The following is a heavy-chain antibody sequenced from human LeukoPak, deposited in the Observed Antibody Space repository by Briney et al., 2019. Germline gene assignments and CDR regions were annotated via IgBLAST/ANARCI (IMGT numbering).Heavy chain of an antibody. Sequence: GGSLRLSCAASGFTVSSNYMSWVRQAPGKGMEWVSVIYSGGSTYYADSVKGRFTISRHNSKNTLYLQMNSLRAEDTAVYYCARMCRGGDCYYGYYAMDVWGQGTTVTVSS. CDR2: IYSGGST. CDR1: GFTVSSNY. D-gene: IGHD2-21*02. V-gene: IGHV3-53*04. J-gene: IGHJ6*02. CDR3: ARMCRGGDCYYGYYAMDV.